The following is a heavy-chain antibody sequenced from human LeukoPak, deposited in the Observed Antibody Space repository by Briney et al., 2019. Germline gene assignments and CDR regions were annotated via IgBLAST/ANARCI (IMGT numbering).Heavy chain of an antibody. Sequence: SQTLSLTCTVSGGSISGGSYNWSWIRQPPGKDLEWIGRFYTSGSTNYNPSLKSRVTISVDKSKNQFSLKLSSVTAADTAVYYCARSLGYGSFDYWGQGTLVTVSS. CDR2: FYTSGST. CDR1: GGSISGGSYN. J-gene: IGHJ4*02. D-gene: IGHD4-17*01. CDR3: ARSLGYGSFDY. V-gene: IGHV4-61*02.